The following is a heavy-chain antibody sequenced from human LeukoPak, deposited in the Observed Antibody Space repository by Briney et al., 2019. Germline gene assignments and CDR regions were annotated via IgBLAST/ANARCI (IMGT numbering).Heavy chain of an antibody. V-gene: IGHV1-2*02. D-gene: IGHD3-22*01. J-gene: IGHJ4*02. CDR1: GYTFTGYY. CDR2: INPNSGGT. CDR3: ARDGEDYYDSSGYYLRY. Sequence: ASVKVSCKASGYTFTGYYMHWVRHAPGQGLEWMGWINPNSGGTNYAQKFQGRVTMTRDTSISTAYMELSRLRSDDTAVYYCARDGEDYYDSSGYYLRYWGQGTLVTVSS.